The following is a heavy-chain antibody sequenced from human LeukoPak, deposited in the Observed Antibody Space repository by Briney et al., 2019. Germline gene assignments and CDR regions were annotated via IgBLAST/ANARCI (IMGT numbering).Heavy chain of an antibody. CDR2: IYYSGST. Sequence: SETLSLTCTVSGGSISSYYWSWIRQPPGKGLEWIGYIYYSGSTNYNPSLKSRVTISVDTSKNQFSLKLSSVTAADTAVHYCARDSYCSSTSCYPVDPWGQGTLVTVSS. D-gene: IGHD2-2*01. CDR1: GGSISSYY. CDR3: ARDSYCSSTSCYPVDP. V-gene: IGHV4-59*01. J-gene: IGHJ5*02.